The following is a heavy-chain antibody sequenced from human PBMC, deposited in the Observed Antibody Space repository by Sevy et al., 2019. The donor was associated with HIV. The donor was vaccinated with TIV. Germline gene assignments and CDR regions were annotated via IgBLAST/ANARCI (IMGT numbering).Heavy chain of an antibody. CDR1: GFTFSSYA. D-gene: IGHD5-18*01. V-gene: IGHV3-23*01. CDR2: ISGSADAT. J-gene: IGHJ4*02. CDR3: VKEVSQYSYSDY. Sequence: RGSLRLSCAASGFTFSSYAMHWVRQTPGKGLEWVSAISGSADATYYTDSVKGRFTISRDNSKNTVYLQMNSLRAEDTAVYYCVKEVSQYSYSDYWGQGTLVTVSS.